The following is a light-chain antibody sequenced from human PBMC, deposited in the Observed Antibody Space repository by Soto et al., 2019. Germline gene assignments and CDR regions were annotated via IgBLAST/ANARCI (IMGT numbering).Light chain of an antibody. J-gene: IGKJ1*01. V-gene: IGKV1-6*01. CDR3: LQYYNFSWT. CDR1: QDIRNT. CDR2: AAS. Sequence: AIQMTQSPSSLSAPVGDRVAISCRASQDIRNTLAWYQQKPGEAPKLLIFAASNLQSGVPSRFSGSGSVTDFTLAITGLQPEDFATYYCLQYYNFSWTFGQGTKVDIK.